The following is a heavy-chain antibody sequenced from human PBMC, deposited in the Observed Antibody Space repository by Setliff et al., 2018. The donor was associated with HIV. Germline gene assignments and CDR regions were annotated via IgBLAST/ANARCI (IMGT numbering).Heavy chain of an antibody. Sequence: WMNWVRQAPGKGLEWVANIKQDGSEKYYVDSVKGRFTISRDSAKNSLYLQMNSLRAEDTAVYYCARDYLYYYYYYMDVWGRGTTVTVSS. CDR2: IKQDGSEK. J-gene: IGHJ6*03. CDR1: W. V-gene: IGHV3-7*01. CDR3: ARDYLYYYYYYMDV.